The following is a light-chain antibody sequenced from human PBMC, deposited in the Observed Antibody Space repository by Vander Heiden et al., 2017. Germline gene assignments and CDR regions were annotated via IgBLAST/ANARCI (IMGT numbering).Light chain of an antibody. J-gene: IGLJ2*01. V-gene: IGLV2-8*01. Sequence: QSALTQPPSAAGSPGPSVTISCTGTSNDVGSYNYVSWYYQPPGKPPHVMIFDVNKRPSGVPDRFSGSKSGNTASLTVSGLQAEDEADYYCSSYAGSDKRIFGGGTKLTVL. CDR1: SNDVGSYNY. CDR3: SSYAGSDKRI. CDR2: DVN.